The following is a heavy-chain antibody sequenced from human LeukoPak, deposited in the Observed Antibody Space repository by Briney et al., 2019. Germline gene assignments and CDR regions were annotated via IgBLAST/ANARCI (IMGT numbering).Heavy chain of an antibody. CDR3: ARRWNYGRNYYIDV. CDR1: GGSFSGYY. D-gene: IGHD1-7*01. CDR2: INDSGRT. J-gene: IGHJ6*03. V-gene: IGHV4-34*01. Sequence: KTSETLSLTCAVYGGSFSGYYWSWIRQPPGKGLEWIGEINDSGRTNYNPSLMSRVTVSVDTSKNQFSLRLTSVTATDTAVYYCARRWNYGRNYYIDVWGNGATVSVSS.